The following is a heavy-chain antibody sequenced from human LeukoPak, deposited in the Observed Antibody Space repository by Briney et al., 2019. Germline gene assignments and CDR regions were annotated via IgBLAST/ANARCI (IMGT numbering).Heavy chain of an antibody. CDR1: GFTLKTYS. D-gene: IGHD1-26*01. V-gene: IGHV3-21*01. CDR3: ARAYSETYGLGYYYMDV. J-gene: IGHJ6*03. CDR2: ISSSSSYI. Sequence: GGSLRLSCAASGFTLKTYSMNWVRQAPGKGLQWVSSISSSSSYIYYADSVKGRFTISRDNAKNSLYLQMNSLRAEDTAVYYCARAYSETYGLGYYYMDVWGKGTTVTISS.